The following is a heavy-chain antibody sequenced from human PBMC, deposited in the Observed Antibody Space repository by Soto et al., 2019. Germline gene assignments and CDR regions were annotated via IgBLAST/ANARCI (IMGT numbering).Heavy chain of an antibody. Sequence: LQLQESGPGLVKPSETLSLTCTVSGGSISSSNNYWGWIRQPPGKGLEWIGSIYYSGSTYYNSSLKSRITISVDTSKNQFSLKLISVTATDTAVYYCAQDGFGDFSDDYWGQGTLVTVSS. CDR1: GGSISSSNNY. CDR2: IYYSGST. CDR3: AQDGFGDFSDDY. D-gene: IGHD3-10*01. J-gene: IGHJ4*02. V-gene: IGHV4-39*01.